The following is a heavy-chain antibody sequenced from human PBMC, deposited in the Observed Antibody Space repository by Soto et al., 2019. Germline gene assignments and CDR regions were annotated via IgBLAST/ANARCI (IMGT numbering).Heavy chain of an antibody. Sequence: GASVKVSCKASGGTFGNYAINWLRQAPGQGLQWMGDISPMFHKANYEQTFQGRVSITADESTNTVYMELSSLRSEDTAVYYCARATPTYYYDSSGYSIVSYYGMDVWGQGTTVTVSS. CDR2: ISPMFHKA. CDR1: GGTFGNYA. CDR3: ARATPTYYYDSSGYSIVSYYGMDV. J-gene: IGHJ6*02. D-gene: IGHD3-22*01. V-gene: IGHV1-69*13.